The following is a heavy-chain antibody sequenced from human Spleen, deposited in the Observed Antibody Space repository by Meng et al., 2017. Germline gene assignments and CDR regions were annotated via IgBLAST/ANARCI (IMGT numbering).Heavy chain of an antibody. V-gene: IGHV4-4*02. CDR1: GGSISSIDW. D-gene: IGHD2-15*01. Sequence: QGPLQEQGPGMGKPSGTLSLTCFASGGSISSIDWWSWVRQPPGKGLEWIGEIYHGGDTNYNPSLKSRVTIAIDRSKNQFSLDLSSVTAADTAVYYCARAFCRGGGCYTFDYWGQGTLVTVSS. CDR3: ARAFCRGGGCYTFDY. CDR2: IYHGGDT. J-gene: IGHJ4*02.